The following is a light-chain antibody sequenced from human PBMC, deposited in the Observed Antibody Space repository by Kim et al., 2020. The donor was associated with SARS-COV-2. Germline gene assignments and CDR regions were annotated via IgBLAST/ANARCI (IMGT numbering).Light chain of an antibody. Sequence: GQRVTISCSGSSSNIGSNYVYWYQQLPETAPKLLSYRNNQRPSGVPDRFSGSKSGTSASLAISGLRSEDEADYYCAAWDDSLSGWVFGGGTQLTVL. V-gene: IGLV1-47*01. J-gene: IGLJ3*02. CDR3: AAWDDSLSGWV. CDR2: RNN. CDR1: SSNIGSNY.